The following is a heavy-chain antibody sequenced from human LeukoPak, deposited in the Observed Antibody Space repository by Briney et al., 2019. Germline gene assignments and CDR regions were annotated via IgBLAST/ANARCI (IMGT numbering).Heavy chain of an antibody. CDR1: GYTFTGYY. Sequence: ASVKVSCKASGYTFTGYYLHWVRQAPGQGLEWMGWINPNSGDTKSAQKFQGSVTITRDTSISTAYMELSRLRSDDTAVFYCARGGVIDAFDFWGQGTMVTVSS. V-gene: IGHV1-2*02. CDR3: ARGGVIDAFDF. CDR2: INPNSGDT. J-gene: IGHJ3*01. D-gene: IGHD2-21*01.